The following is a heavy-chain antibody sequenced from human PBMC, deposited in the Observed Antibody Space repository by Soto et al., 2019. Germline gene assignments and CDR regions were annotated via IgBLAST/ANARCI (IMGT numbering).Heavy chain of an antibody. CDR3: ARDRGEYTSSWFWYFSH. CDR1: GASISSFN. V-gene: IGHV4-4*07. Sequence: PSETLSLTCSVSGASISSFNWNWVRQPAGKGPEWVGRLNIAGTINYNPSLKSRITMSMDTSKNQISLLLMSVTAADTAIYYCARDRGEYTSSWFWYFSHWGHGTLVTVSS. CDR2: LNIAGTI. J-gene: IGHJ2*01. D-gene: IGHD6-13*01.